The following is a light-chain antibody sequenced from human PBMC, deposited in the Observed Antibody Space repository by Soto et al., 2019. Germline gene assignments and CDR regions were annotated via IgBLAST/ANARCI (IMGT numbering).Light chain of an antibody. CDR1: SSDVGDYNY. V-gene: IGLV2-14*01. CDR3: SSYTSSNTWV. Sequence: QSALTQPASVSGSPGQSITISCTGTSSDVGDYNYVSWYQQHPGKAPKLMIYAVSNRPSGVSNRFSGSKSGNTASLTISGLQAEDEADYYCSSYTSSNTWVFGGGTKVTVL. J-gene: IGLJ3*02. CDR2: AVS.